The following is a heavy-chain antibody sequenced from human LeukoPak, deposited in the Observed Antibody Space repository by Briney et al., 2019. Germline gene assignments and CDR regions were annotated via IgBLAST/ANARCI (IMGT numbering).Heavy chain of an antibody. CDR2: ISSSSSYI. D-gene: IGHD3-3*01. CDR1: GCSFSSYS. J-gene: IGHJ4*02. CDR3: AREIEWPACDY. Sequence: GGSLRLSCAASGCSFSSYSMNWVRQGPEKGLEWVSSISSSSSYIYYADSVKGRFTISRDNAKNSLYLQMNSLRAEDTAVYYCAREIEWPACDYWGQGTLVTVSS. V-gene: IGHV3-21*01.